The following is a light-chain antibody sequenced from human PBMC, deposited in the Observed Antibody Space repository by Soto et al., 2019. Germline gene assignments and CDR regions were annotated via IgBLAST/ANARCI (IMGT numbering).Light chain of an antibody. Sequence: EIVLTQSPATLSLSPGERATLSCRASQSVSSYLAWYQQKPGQAPGLLIYDASNRATGIPARFSGSGSGTDFTLTISSLEPEDFAVYYCQQRSNRFTFGPGTKVDIK. V-gene: IGKV3-11*01. CDR2: DAS. CDR3: QQRSNRFT. J-gene: IGKJ3*01. CDR1: QSVSSY.